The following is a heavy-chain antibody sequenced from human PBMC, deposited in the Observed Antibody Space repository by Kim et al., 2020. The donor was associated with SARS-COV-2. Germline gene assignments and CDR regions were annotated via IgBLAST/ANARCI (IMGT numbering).Heavy chain of an antibody. D-gene: IGHD3-3*01. CDR1: GYTFTSYD. CDR2: MNPNSGNK. V-gene: IGHV1-8*01. Sequence: ASVKVSCKASGYTFTSYDINWVRQATGQGLEWMGWMNPNSGNKGYAQKFQGRVTMTRKTSISTAYMELSSLRSEDTAVYYCARARGYYDFSRGAFDIWGQGTMVTVSS. CDR3: ARARGYYDFSRGAFDI. J-gene: IGHJ3*02.